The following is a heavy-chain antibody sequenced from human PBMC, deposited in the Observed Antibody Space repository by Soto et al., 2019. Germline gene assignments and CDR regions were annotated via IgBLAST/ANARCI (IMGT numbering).Heavy chain of an antibody. CDR3: ARRGGGVVLAATTPFDY. V-gene: IGHV4-4*02. CDR2: IYHSGST. D-gene: IGHD2-15*01. CDR1: SGSITSANW. Sequence: QVPLQESGPRLMRPSGTLSLTCTVSSGSITSANWWSWVRQPPGRGLEWIGEIYHSGSTNYNLSLKSRVTLSVDKSKHQFSLSLSSVTAADTAMYYCARRGGGVVLAATTPFDYWGQGTLVTVSS. J-gene: IGHJ4*02.